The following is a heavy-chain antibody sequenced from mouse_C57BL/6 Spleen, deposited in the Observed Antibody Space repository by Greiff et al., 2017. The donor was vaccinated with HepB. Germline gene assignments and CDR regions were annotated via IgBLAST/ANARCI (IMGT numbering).Heavy chain of an antibody. D-gene: IGHD4-1*01. J-gene: IGHJ2*01. CDR1: GFTFSDYG. CDR3: AREELGRGGYYVDY. Sequence: EVQLVESGGGLVKPGGSLKLSCAASGFTFSDYGMHWVRQAPEKGLEWVAYISSGSSTIYYADTVKGRFTISRDNAKNTLFLQMTSLRSEDTAMDYCAREELGRGGYYVDYWGQGTTLTVSS. V-gene: IGHV5-17*01. CDR2: ISSGSSTI.